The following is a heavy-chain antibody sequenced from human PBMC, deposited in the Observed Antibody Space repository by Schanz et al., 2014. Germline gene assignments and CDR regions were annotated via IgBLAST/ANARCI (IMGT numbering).Heavy chain of an antibody. D-gene: IGHD3-10*01. CDR3: AKAKSGAHGAFDI. CDR1: GFTFTTYA. J-gene: IGHJ3*02. CDR2: ISPTGSST. Sequence: DVQLLESGGGLVQPGESLRLSCAASGFTFTTYAMTWVRQAPGKGLEWVSNISPTGSSTYYADSVKGRFTISRDNSKNTLYLQMNNLRAEDTAVYYCAKAKSGAHGAFDIWGQGTMVTVSS. V-gene: IGHV3-23*01.